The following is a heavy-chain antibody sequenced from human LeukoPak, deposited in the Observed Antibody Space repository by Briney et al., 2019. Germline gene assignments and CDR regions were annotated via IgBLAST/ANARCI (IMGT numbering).Heavy chain of an antibody. D-gene: IGHD4-17*01. J-gene: IGHJ5*02. V-gene: IGHV4-39*07. CDR1: GASISSSSYY. Sequence: SETLSLTCTVSGASISSSSYYWGWIRQPPGKGLEWIGSIYYSGSTHYNPSLKSRVTISVDTSKNQFSLKLSSVTAADTAVYYCARGSESGLYGWFDPWGQGTLVTVSS. CDR3: ARGSESGLYGWFDP. CDR2: IYYSGST.